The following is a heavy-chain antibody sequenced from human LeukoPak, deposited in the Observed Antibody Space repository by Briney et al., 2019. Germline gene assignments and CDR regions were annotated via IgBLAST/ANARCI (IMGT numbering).Heavy chain of an antibody. CDR1: GLTFSAYG. Sequence: PGTSLRLSCAASGLTFSAYGMHWVRQAPGKGLEWVAVIWSDGTNKYYAESVRGRFTISRGNSKNTLYLQMNTLIIEDTAVYYCVSAAGAFDNWGQGTLITVSS. J-gene: IGHJ3*02. CDR3: VSAAGAFDN. CDR2: IWSDGTNK. V-gene: IGHV3-33*01. D-gene: IGHD6-13*01.